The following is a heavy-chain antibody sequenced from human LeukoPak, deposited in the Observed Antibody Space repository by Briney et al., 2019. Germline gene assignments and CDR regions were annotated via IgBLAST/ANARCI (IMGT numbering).Heavy chain of an antibody. J-gene: IGHJ4*02. D-gene: IGHD7-27*01. Sequence: PGGSLRLSCAASGFTFSSYAMSWVRQAPGKGLEWVSAISGSGGSTYYADSVKGRFTISRDNSKSTLYLQMNSLRAEDTAVYYCAKDRGRLGILSTFYYFDYWGQGTLVTVSS. CDR3: AKDRGRLGILSTFYYFDY. V-gene: IGHV3-23*01. CDR2: ISGSGGST. CDR1: GFTFSSYA.